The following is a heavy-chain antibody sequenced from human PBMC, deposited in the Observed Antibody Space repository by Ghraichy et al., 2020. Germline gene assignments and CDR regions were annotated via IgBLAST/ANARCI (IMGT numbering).Heavy chain of an antibody. Sequence: ASVKVSCKASGYTFTSYYMHWVRQAPGQGLEWMGIINPSGGSTSYAQKFQGRVTMTRDTSTSTVYMELSSLRSEDTAVYYCAGEVKWLYGAFDIWGQGTMVTVSS. D-gene: IGHD3-22*01. J-gene: IGHJ3*02. CDR2: INPSGGST. CDR1: GYTFTSYY. V-gene: IGHV1-46*01. CDR3: AGEVKWLYGAFDI.